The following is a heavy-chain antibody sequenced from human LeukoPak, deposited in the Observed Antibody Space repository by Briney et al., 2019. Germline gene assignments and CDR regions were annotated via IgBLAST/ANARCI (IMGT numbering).Heavy chain of an antibody. J-gene: IGHJ5*02. CDR3: AKDKYYDSSGYSDH. Sequence: PGGSLRLSCAASGFTFDDYAMHWVRQAPGKGLEWVSGISWNSCSIGYADSVKGRFTISRDNAKNSLYLQMNSLRAEDTALYYCAKDKYYDSSGYSDHWGQGTLVTVSS. V-gene: IGHV3-9*01. CDR1: GFTFDDYA. CDR2: ISWNSCSI. D-gene: IGHD3-22*01.